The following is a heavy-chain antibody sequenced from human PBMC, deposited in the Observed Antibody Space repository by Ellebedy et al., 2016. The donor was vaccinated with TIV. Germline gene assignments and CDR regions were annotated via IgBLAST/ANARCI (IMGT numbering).Heavy chain of an antibody. D-gene: IGHD3-10*01. V-gene: IGHV3-7*03. CDR2: IKQDGSVN. CDR1: GFTFSYYW. CDR3: ASWSYNSGSYFPY. Sequence: GESLKISCAASGFTFSYYWMSWVRQAPGKGLEWVANIKQDGSVNYYLDSVRGRFTISRDNAKNSLYLQMNSLRAEDTAVYYCASWSYNSGSYFPYWGQGALVTVSS. J-gene: IGHJ4*02.